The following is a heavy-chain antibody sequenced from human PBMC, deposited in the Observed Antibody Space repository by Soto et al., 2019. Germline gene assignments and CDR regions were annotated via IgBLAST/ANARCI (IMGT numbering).Heavy chain of an antibody. J-gene: IGHJ3*02. CDR3: ARFDLGYCSGGSCYPAWRAFDI. Sequence: SETLSLTCTVSGGSISSYYWSWIRQPPGKGLEWIGYIYYSGSTNYNPSLKSRVTISVDTSKNQFSLKLSSVTAADTAVYYCARFDLGYCSGGSCYPAWRAFDIWGQGTMVTVSS. CDR1: GGSISSYY. CDR2: IYYSGST. D-gene: IGHD2-15*01. V-gene: IGHV4-59*08.